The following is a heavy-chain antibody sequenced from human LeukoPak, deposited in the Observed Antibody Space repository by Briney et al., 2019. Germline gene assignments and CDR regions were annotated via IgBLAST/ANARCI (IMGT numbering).Heavy chain of an antibody. Sequence: PSETLSLTCTVSGGSLSSYYWRWIRPPPRKALEYIGCIYYSGSAHFKPSLKSRVTTSINTSKNQFSLKLSSVTAADTSMYYCARGAIRIAAAFFDPWGQGTLVTVSS. CDR3: ARGAIRIAAAFFDP. CDR1: GGSLSSYY. CDR2: IYYSGSA. J-gene: IGHJ5*02. D-gene: IGHD6-13*01. V-gene: IGHV4-59*01.